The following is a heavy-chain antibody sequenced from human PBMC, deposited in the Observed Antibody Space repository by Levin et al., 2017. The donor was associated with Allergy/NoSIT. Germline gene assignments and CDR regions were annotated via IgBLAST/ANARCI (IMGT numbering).Heavy chain of an antibody. CDR1: GFTFSSYA. CDR3: AKGTYSSGWYQVEYYFDY. Sequence: GGSLRLSCAASGFTFSSYAMSWVRQAPGKGLEWVSSMSGSGGSTNYADPVKGRFTISRDNSKNTLYLQMNSLRAEDTAVYYCAKGTYSSGWYQVEYYFDYWGQGTLVTVSS. D-gene: IGHD6-19*01. V-gene: IGHV3-23*01. CDR2: MSGSGGST. J-gene: IGHJ4*02.